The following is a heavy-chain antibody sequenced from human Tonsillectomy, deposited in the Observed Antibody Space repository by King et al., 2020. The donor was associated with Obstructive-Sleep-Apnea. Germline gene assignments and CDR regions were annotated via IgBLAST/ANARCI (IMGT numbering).Heavy chain of an antibody. CDR2: IKQDGSEK. J-gene: IGHJ4*02. CDR1: GFTFSSYW. Sequence: VQLVESGGGLVQPGGSLRLSCAASGFTFSSYWMSWVRQAPGKGLEWVANIKQDGSEKYYVDSVKGRFTISRDNAKHALYLQMNSLRAEDTAVYYCAREAYGSGSYCFDYWGQGTLVTVSS. CDR3: AREAYGSGSYCFDY. V-gene: IGHV3-7*01. D-gene: IGHD3-10*01.